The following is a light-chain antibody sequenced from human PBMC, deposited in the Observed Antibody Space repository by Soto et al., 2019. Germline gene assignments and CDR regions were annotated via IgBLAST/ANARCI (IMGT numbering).Light chain of an antibody. CDR3: QQYNSWHTIT. J-gene: IGKJ5*01. CDR1: KSVSSQ. V-gene: IGKV3-15*01. CDR2: DAS. Sequence: EILMTQSPATLSVSPGEGATVCWRARKSVSSQLAWYQHKPGQAPRLLFYDASTRATGIPARFSGSGSGTEFTLPISSLKYEDFVVYYCQQYNSWHTITFGHGTRLEIK.